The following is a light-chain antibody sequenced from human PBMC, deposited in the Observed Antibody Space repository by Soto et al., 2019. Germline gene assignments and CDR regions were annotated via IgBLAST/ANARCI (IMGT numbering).Light chain of an antibody. V-gene: IGKV3-20*01. CDR3: QQYGSSPLT. Sequence: EIVLTQSPGTLSLSPGERATLSCRASQSVSSSYLAWYQQKPGQAPRLLIYGASSRATCIPDRFSGSGSGTDVTLTISRLEPEDCAVYYCQQYGSSPLTFGGGTKVEIK. CDR2: GAS. CDR1: QSVSSSY. J-gene: IGKJ4*01.